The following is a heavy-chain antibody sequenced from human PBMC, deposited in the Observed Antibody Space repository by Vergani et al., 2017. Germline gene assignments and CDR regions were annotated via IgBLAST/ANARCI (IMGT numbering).Heavy chain of an antibody. CDR3: AGSGDNCSVGSCFSPYYGMDV. Sequence: QVQLVQSGAEVKKLGSSVKVSCKASGGTFSSYTISWVRQAPGQGLEWMGRIIPILGIANYAQKFQGRVTITADKSTSTAYMELSSLRSDGTAVYYWAGSGDNCSVGSCFSPYYGMDVGGQGTTVTVSS. J-gene: IGHJ6*02. CDR1: GGTFSSYT. CDR2: IIPILGIA. V-gene: IGHV1-69*02. D-gene: IGHD2-15*01.